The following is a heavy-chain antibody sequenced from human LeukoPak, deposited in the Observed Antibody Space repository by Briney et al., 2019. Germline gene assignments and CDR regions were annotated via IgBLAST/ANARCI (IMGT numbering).Heavy chain of an antibody. CDR3: ARAVGCCSSTSCEEAFDI. V-gene: IGHV4-34*01. J-gene: IGHJ3*02. D-gene: IGHD2-2*01. Sequence: SETLSLTCAVYGGSFSDYYWSWIRQPPGKGLEWIGEINHSGSTNYNPSLKSRVTISVDTSKNQFSLKLSSVTAADTAVYYCARAVGCCSSTSCEEAFDIWGQGTMVTVSS. CDR2: INHSGST. CDR1: GGSFSDYY.